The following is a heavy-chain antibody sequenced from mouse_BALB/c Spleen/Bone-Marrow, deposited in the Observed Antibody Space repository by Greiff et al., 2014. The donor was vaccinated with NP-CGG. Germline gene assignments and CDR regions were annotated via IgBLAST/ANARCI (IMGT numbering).Heavy chain of an antibody. CDR3: ARDYYCFSYGFAY. Sequence: DVKLQESGPELVKPGASMKISCKASGYSFTGYTMNWVKQSHGKNLEWIGLINPYNGGTNYNQKFKGKATLTVDKSSSTAYMELLSLTSEDSAVYYCARDYYCFSYGFAYWGQGTLVTVSA. J-gene: IGHJ3*01. D-gene: IGHD1-1*01. CDR2: INPYNGGT. CDR1: GYSFTGYT. V-gene: IGHV1-18*01.